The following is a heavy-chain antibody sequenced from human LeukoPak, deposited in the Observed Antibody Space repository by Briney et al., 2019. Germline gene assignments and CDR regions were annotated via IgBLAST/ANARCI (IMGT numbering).Heavy chain of an antibody. D-gene: IGHD4-17*01. V-gene: IGHV3-7*01. J-gene: IGHJ4*02. CDR1: GFTFSSYA. Sequence: GGSLRLSCAASGFTFSSYAMSWVRQAPGKGLEWVANIKQDGSEKYYVDSVKGRFTISRDNAKNSLYLQMNSLRAEDTAVYYCARAITVTDYYFDYWGQGTLVTVSS. CDR2: IKQDGSEK. CDR3: ARAITVTDYYFDY.